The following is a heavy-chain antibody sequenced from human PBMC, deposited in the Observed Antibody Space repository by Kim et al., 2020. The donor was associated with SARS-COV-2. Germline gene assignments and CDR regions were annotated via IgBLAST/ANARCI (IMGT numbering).Heavy chain of an antibody. J-gene: IGHJ6*02. CDR3: AGESAKWELDYYYYYGMDV. CDR1: GGSISSYY. V-gene: IGHV4-59*01. D-gene: IGHD1-26*01. Sequence: SETLSLTCTVSGGSISSYYWSWIRQPPGKGLEWIGYIYYSGSTNYNPSLTSRVTISVDTSKNQFSLKLSSVTAADTAVYYCAGESAKWELDYYYYYGMDVWGQGTTVTVSS. CDR2: IYYSGST.